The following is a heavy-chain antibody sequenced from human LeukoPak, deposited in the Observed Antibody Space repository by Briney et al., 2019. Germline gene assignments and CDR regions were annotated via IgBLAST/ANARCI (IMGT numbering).Heavy chain of an antibody. V-gene: IGHV3-30-3*01. D-gene: IGHD2-2*01. Sequence: QPGRSLRLSCAASGFTFSSYAMHWVRQAPGKGLEWVAVISYDGSNKYYADSVKGRFTISRDNSKNTLYLQMNSLRAEDTAVYYCAKGYVVVDAFDIWGQGTMVTVSS. J-gene: IGHJ3*02. CDR1: GFTFSSYA. CDR3: AKGYVVVDAFDI. CDR2: ISYDGSNK.